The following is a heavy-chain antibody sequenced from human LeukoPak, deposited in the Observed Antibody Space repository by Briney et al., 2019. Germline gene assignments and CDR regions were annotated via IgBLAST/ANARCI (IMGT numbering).Heavy chain of an antibody. CDR1: GFTFSSYS. V-gene: IGHV3-21*04. J-gene: IGHJ4*02. D-gene: IGHD3-10*01. CDR2: ISSSSSYI. CDR3: ARDSRFGHYFDY. Sequence: GGSLRLSCAASGFTFSSYSMNWVRQDPGKGLEWVSSISSSSSYIYYADSVKGRFTISRDNAKNSLYLQMNSLRAEDTAVYYCARDSRFGHYFDYWGQGTLVTVSS.